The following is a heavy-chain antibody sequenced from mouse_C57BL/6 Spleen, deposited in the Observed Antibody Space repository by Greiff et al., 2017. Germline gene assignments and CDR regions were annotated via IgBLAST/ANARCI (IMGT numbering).Heavy chain of an antibody. CDR1: GYTFTSYW. CDR2: IYPSDSET. D-gene: IGHD2-4*01. J-gene: IGHJ3*01. V-gene: IGHV1-61*01. Sequence: VQLQQPGAELVRPGSSVKLSCKASGYTFTSYWMDWVKQRPGQGLEWIGNIYPSDSETHYNQKFQDKATLTVDKSTSTAYMQLSSLTSEDSAVYYCARDDYDEAWFAYWGQGTLVTVSA. CDR3: ARDDYDEAWFAY.